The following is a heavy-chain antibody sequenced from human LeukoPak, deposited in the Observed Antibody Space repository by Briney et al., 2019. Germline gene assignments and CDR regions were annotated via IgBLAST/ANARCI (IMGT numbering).Heavy chain of an antibody. J-gene: IGHJ4*02. CDR3: ARERYDSSSYPLDY. CDR2: IYYSGST. D-gene: IGHD3-22*01. Sequence: PSETLSLTCTVSGGSISSYYWSWIRQHPGKGLEWIGYIYYSGSTYYNPSLKSRVTISVDTSKNQFSLKLSSVTAADTAAYYCARERYDSSSYPLDYWGQGTLVTVSS. CDR1: GGSISSYY. V-gene: IGHV4-59*06.